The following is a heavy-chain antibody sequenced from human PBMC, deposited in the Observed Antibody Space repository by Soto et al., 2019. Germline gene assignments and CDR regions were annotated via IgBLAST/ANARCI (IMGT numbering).Heavy chain of an antibody. J-gene: IGHJ6*02. V-gene: IGHV1-69*13. CDR3: AREGQLLASYYYYGMDV. D-gene: IGHD2-2*01. CDR2: IIPIFGTA. CDR1: GGTFSSYA. Sequence: ASVKVSCKASGGTFSSYAISWVRQAPGQGLEWMGGIIPIFGTANYAQKFQGRVTITADESTSTAYMELSSLRSEDTAVYYCAREGQLLASYYYYGMDVWGQGTTVTVSS.